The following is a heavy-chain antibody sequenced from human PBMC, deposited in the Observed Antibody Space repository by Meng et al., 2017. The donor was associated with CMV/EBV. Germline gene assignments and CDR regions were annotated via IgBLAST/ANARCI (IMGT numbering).Heavy chain of an antibody. Sequence: SCKGSGYNVPTYWISWVRQMPGKGLEWMGRIDPADSYTNYNPSFQGHVTISADKSITTAYLQWSSLKASDTAMYYCARLRSSGWFLDYWGQGTLVTVSS. J-gene: IGHJ4*02. CDR2: IDPADSYT. V-gene: IGHV5-10-1*01. D-gene: IGHD6-19*01. CDR1: GYNVPTYW. CDR3: ARLRSSGWFLDY.